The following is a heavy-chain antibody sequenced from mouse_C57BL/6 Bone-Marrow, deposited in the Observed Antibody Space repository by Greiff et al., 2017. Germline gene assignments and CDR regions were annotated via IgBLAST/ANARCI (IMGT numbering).Heavy chain of an antibody. CDR1: GYTFTSYW. Sequence: VQLQQPGAELVKPGASVKLSCKASGYTFTSYWMHWVKQRPGQGLEWIGMIHPNRGSTNYNEKVKSKATLTVDKSSSTAYLQLSSLTSEDSAVYYCARGSGWFAYWGQGTLVTVSA. CDR2: IHPNRGST. V-gene: IGHV1-64*01. J-gene: IGHJ3*01. CDR3: ARGSGWFAY. D-gene: IGHD3-2*02.